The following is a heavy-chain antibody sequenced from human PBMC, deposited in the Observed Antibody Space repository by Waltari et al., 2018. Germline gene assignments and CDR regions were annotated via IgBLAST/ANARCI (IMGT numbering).Heavy chain of an antibody. V-gene: IGHV1-2*02. Sequence: QVQLVQSGAEVKKPGASVKVSCKASGYSFPVSYMHWVRQAPGQGLEWMGWINPNSGGTNYAQKFQGRVTMTRDTSISTAYMELSRLRSDDTAVYYCARDRKVQWPYAFDIWGQGTMVTVSS. CDR1: GYSFPVSY. CDR2: INPNSGGT. D-gene: IGHD6-19*01. CDR3: ARDRKVQWPYAFDI. J-gene: IGHJ3*02.